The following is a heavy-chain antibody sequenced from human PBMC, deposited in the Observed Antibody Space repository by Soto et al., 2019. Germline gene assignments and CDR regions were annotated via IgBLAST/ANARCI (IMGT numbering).Heavy chain of an antibody. Sequence: QVQLQESGPGLVQPSQTLSLTCTVSGDSISSGDYYWSWVRQSPGKGLEWIGCIYYSGTTYYNPSLETRLNMSVDTSKNQFALRLSSVTAADTAMYFCARDLKRDSSSPGPLEYWGQGTLVTVSS. J-gene: IGHJ4*02. CDR3: ARDLKRDSSSPGPLEY. D-gene: IGHD6-6*01. CDR1: GDSISSGDYY. CDR2: IYYSGTT. V-gene: IGHV4-30-4*01.